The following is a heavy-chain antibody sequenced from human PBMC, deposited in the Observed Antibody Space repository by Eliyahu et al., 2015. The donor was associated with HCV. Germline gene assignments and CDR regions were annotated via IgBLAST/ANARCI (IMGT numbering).Heavy chain of an antibody. J-gene: IGHJ4*02. CDR1: GFXXXFYW. V-gene: IGHV3-74*01. D-gene: IGHD3-16*01. Sequence: EVQLVESGGGLVQPGGSLRLSCAASGFXXXFYWMHWVRQAPGEGLEWISRINRDAGSPTYADSVKGRFTISRDNAKNTLYLQMNSLRVDDTAVYYCARGLLEADIGGVLGYWGQGTLVTVSS. CDR2: INRDAGSP. CDR3: ARGLLEADIGGVLGY.